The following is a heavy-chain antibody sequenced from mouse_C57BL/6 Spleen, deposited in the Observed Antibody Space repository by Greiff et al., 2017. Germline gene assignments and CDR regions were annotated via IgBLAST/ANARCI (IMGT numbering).Heavy chain of an antibody. CDR2: ISSGSSTI. V-gene: IGHV5-17*01. J-gene: IGHJ3*01. CDR1: GFTFSDYG. CDR3: ARDAYDYDGGFAY. D-gene: IGHD2-4*01. Sequence: EVQVVESGGGLVKPGGSLKLSCAASGFTFSDYGMHWVRQAPEKGLEWVAYISSGSSTIYYADTVKGRFTISRDNAKNTLFLQMTSLRSEDTAMYYCARDAYDYDGGFAYWGQGTLVTVSA.